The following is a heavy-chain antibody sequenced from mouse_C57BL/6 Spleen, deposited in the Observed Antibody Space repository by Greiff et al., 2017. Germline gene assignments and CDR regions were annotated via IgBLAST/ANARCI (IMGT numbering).Heavy chain of an antibody. D-gene: IGHD4-1*02. CDR1: GYTFTSYW. Sequence: VQLQQPGAELVRPGSSVKLSCKASGYTFTSYWMHWVKQRPIQGLEWIGNIDPSDSETHYNQKFKDKATLTVDKSSSTAYMQLSSLTSEDSAVYYCATTETKRYWYFDVWGTGTTVTVSS. CDR2: IDPSDSET. V-gene: IGHV1-52*01. J-gene: IGHJ1*03. CDR3: ATTETKRYWYFDV.